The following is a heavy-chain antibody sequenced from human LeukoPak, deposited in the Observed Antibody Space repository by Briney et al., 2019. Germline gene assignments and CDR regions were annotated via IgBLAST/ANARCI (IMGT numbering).Heavy chain of an antibody. CDR2: VHLSGAT. J-gene: IGHJ4*02. V-gene: IGHV4-4*02. CDR3: TRGSGAFSPFGF. Sequence: SETLSLTCGVSGGPIITTNWWSWVRQPPGKGLEWIGEVHLSGATNYNPSLAGRVTMSIDSSKNQLSLELTSVTAADTAMYYCTRGSGAFSPFGFWGQGTLVTVSS. D-gene: IGHD3-3*01. CDR1: GGPIITTNW.